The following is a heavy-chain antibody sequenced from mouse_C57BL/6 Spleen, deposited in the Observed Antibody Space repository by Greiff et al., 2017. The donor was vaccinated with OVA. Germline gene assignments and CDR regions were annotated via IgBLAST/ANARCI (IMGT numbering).Heavy chain of an antibody. V-gene: IGHV3-6*01. Sequence: VQLKESGPGLVKPSQSLSLTCSVSGYSITSGYYWNWIRQFPGNKLEWMGYISYDGSNNYNPSLKNRISITRDTSKNQFFLKLNSVTTEDTATYYCARYDGPYFDYWGQGTTLTVSS. J-gene: IGHJ2*01. CDR3: ARYDGPYFDY. D-gene: IGHD2-3*01. CDR1: GYSITSGYY. CDR2: ISYDGSN.